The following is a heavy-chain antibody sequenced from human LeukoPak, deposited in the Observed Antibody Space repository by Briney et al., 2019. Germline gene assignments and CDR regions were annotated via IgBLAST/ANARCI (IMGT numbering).Heavy chain of an antibody. CDR2: IGTAGDT. D-gene: IGHD6-19*01. J-gene: IGHJ4*02. CDR3: TRGAGSSGWDPFDY. V-gene: IGHV3-13*01. Sequence: GGSLRLSCAASGFTFSSYDMHWVRHATGKGLEWVSGIGTAGDTYYPGSVKGRFTISRENAKNSLYLQMNSLRAGDTAVYYCTRGAGSSGWDPFDYWGQGTLVTASS. CDR1: GFTFSSYD.